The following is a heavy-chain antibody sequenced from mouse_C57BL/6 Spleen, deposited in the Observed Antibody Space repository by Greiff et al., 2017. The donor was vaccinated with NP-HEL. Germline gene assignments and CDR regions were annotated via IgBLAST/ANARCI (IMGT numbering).Heavy chain of an antibody. J-gene: IGHJ1*03. CDR1: GFNIKDDY. CDR2: IDPENGDT. V-gene: IGHV14-4*01. Sequence: VQLQQSGAELVRPGASVKLSCTASGFNIKDDYMHWVKQRPEQGLEWIGWIDPENGDTEYASKFQGKATITADTSSNTAYLQLSSLTSEDTAVYYCTLFYYGSSPPWYFDVWGTGTTVTVSS. D-gene: IGHD1-1*01. CDR3: TLFYYGSSPPWYFDV.